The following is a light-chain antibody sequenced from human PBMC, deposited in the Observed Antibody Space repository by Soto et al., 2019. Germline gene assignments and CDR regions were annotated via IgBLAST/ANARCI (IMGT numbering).Light chain of an antibody. CDR2: GAS. CDR1: QSVSSSY. CDR3: QQRSNWPPWT. J-gene: IGKJ1*01. Sequence: EIVLTQSPGTLSLSPGERATLSWRASQSVSSSYLAWYQQKPGQAPRLLIYGASSRATGIPDRFSGSGSGTDFTLTISSLEPEDFAVYYCQQRSNWPPWTFGQGTKVGIK. V-gene: IGKV3D-20*02.